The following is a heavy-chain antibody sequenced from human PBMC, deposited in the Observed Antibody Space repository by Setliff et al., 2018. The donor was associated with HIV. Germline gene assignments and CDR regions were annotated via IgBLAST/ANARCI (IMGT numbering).Heavy chain of an antibody. Sequence: ASVKVSCKASGYTFTSYGISWVRQAPGQGLEWMGWISAYNGNTNYAQKLQGRVTMTTDTSTSTAYMELRSLRSDDTAVYYCARDPEVYNWSDLPFDYWGQGTLVTVSS. D-gene: IGHD1-1*01. V-gene: IGHV1-18*01. J-gene: IGHJ4*02. CDR2: ISAYNGNT. CDR3: ARDPEVYNWSDLPFDY. CDR1: GYTFTSYG.